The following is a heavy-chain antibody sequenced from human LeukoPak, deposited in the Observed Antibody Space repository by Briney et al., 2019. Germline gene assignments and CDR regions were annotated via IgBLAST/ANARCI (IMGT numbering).Heavy chain of an antibody. J-gene: IGHJ4*02. CDR3: ARDRAKHRRGFDY. CDR2: IYYSGST. V-gene: IGHV4-31*03. CDR1: GGSISSGGYY. D-gene: IGHD4/OR15-4a*01. Sequence: SETLSLTCIVSGGSISSGGYYWSWIRQHPGKGLEWIGYIYYSGSTYYNPSLKSRVTISVDTSKNQFSLKLSSVTAADTAVYYCARDRAKHRRGFDYWGQGTLVTVSS.